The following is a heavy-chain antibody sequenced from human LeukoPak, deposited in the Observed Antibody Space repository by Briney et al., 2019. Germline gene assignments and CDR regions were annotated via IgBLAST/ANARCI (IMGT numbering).Heavy chain of an antibody. CDR3: AKSNRYCDSASCYEAFDI. Sequence: SETLSLTCTVSGASISIYSWSWIRQPPGQGLEWIVYIYYSGSPNYNPSLKSRVTMSVDASKNQFSLKVSSVTAADTAVYYCAKSNRYCDSASCYEAFDIWGQGTMVTVSS. V-gene: IGHV4-59*01. J-gene: IGHJ3*02. CDR2: IYYSGSP. D-gene: IGHD2-2*01. CDR1: GASISIYS.